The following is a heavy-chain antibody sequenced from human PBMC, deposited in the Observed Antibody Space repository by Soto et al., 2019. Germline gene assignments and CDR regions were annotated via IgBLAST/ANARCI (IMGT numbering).Heavy chain of an antibody. CDR2: IYHSGST. J-gene: IGHJ4*02. V-gene: IGHV4-30-2*01. Sequence: SETLSLTCAVSGGSISSGGYSWSWIRQPPGKGLEWIGYIYHSGSTYYNPSLKSRVTISVDRSKNQFSLKLSSVTAADPAVYYCARGPDYRGQGPRVTVP. CDR1: GGSISSGGYS. CDR3: ARGPDY.